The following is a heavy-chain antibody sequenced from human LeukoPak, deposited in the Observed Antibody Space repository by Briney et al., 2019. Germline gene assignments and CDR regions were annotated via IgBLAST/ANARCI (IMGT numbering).Heavy chain of an antibody. CDR1: GGSFSGYY. J-gene: IGHJ4*02. V-gene: IGHV4-34*01. D-gene: IGHD5-18*01. CDR2: INHSGST. Sequence: SETLSLTCAVYGGSFSGYYWSWIRQPPGKGLEWIGEINHSGSTNYNPSLKSRVTISVDTSKNQFSLKLSSVTAADTAVYYCASLLDTAMATDYWGQGTLVTVSS. CDR3: ASLLDTAMATDY.